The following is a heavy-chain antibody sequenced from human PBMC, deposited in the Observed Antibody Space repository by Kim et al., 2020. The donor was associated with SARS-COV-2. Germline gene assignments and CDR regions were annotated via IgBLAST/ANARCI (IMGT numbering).Heavy chain of an antibody. Sequence: SETLSLTCAVYGGSFSGYYWSWIRQPPGKGLEWIGEINHSGSTNYNPSLKSRVTISVDTSKNQFTLKLSSVAAADTAVYYCARGPARIYCSGGGCYSNYLYYYGMDLWGQGNTDPVSS. CDR1: GGSFSGYY. V-gene: IGHV4-34*01. J-gene: IGHJ6*02. CDR3: ARGPARIYCSGGGCYSNYLYYYGMDL. D-gene: IGHD2-15*01. CDR2: INHSGST.